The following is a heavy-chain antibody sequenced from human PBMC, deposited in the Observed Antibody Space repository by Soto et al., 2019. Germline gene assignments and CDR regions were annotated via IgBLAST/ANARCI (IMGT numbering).Heavy chain of an antibody. CDR1: GGTFSSYA. D-gene: IGHD3-3*01. Sequence: QVQLVQSGAAVKKPGSSVKVSCKASGGTFSSYAISWVRQAPGQGLEWMGGIIPIFGTANYAQKFQGRVTITADESTSTAYMELSSLRSEDTAVYYCARRGPYYDFWSGQPNAFDIWGQGTMVTVSS. CDR2: IIPIFGTA. V-gene: IGHV1-69*01. J-gene: IGHJ3*02. CDR3: ARRGPYYDFWSGQPNAFDI.